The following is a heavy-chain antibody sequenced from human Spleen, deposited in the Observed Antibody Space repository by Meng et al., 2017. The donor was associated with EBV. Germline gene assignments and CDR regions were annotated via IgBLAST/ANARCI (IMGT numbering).Heavy chain of an antibody. Sequence: QGQLWQSGSELKKPGASGKVSCKASGYTFTSFAVVWVRQAPGQGLEWMGWMNTKTGSPTYAQGFTGRFVFSLDTSVSTAYLQISSLKAEDTAVYYCARAWGEGYNSHFDYWGQGSLVTVSS. J-gene: IGHJ4*02. CDR1: GYTFTSFA. CDR3: ARAWGEGYNSHFDY. CDR2: MNTKTGSP. V-gene: IGHV7-4-1*02. D-gene: IGHD5-24*01.